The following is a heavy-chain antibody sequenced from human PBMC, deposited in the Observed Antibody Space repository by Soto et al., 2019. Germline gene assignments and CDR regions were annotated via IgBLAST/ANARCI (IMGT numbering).Heavy chain of an antibody. CDR3: ARPDEGGYSSNHHYYYALEV. CDR2: IIPIFDIT. CDR1: GGTFRSYS. V-gene: IGHV1-69*13. J-gene: IGHJ6*02. Sequence: GASVKVSCKASGGTFRSYSISWVRQAPGQGLEWMGGIIPIFDITNYAQKFQGRVTITADESTSTAYMELSSLGSDDTAVYYCARPDEGGYSSNHHYYYALEVWGQGTTVTVSS. D-gene: IGHD3-22*01.